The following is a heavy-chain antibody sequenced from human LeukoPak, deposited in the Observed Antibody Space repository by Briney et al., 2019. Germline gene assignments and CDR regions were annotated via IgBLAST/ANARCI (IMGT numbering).Heavy chain of an antibody. CDR3: TTCPHQLLDY. CDR1: GFTFSNVW. J-gene: IGHJ4*02. Sequence: GGSLRLSCAASGFTFSNVWMSWVRQAPGRGLEWVGRIKSKTDGGTTDYAAPVKGRFTISRDDSKNTLYLQTNSLKIEDTAVYYCTTCPHQLLDYWGQGTLVTVSS. V-gene: IGHV3-15*01. CDR2: IKSKTDGGTT. D-gene: IGHD2-2*01.